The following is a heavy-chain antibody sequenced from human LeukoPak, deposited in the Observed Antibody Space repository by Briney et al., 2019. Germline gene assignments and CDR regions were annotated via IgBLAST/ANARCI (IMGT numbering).Heavy chain of an antibody. CDR2: FDPEDGET. V-gene: IGHV1-24*01. CDR3: ATEGYSGYDFSSYYYGMDV. CDR1: GYTLTELS. D-gene: IGHD5-12*01. J-gene: IGHJ6*02. Sequence: GASVKVSCKVSGYTLTELSMHWVRQAPGKGLEWMGGFDPEDGETIYAQKFQGRVTMTEDTSTDTAYMELSSPRSEDTAVYYCATEGYSGYDFSSYYYGMDVWGQGTTVTVSS.